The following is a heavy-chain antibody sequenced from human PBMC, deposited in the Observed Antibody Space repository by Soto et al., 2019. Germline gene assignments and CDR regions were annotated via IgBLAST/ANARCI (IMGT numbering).Heavy chain of an antibody. CDR3: ARESISGDYLSYDR. Sequence: EVQLVESGGGLVKPGGSLRLSCAASGFSFRSYSMNWVRQVPGKGLEWVSSITSTSSYIYYADSVRGRFTISRDNAKNSLYMESNSLRAEDTAVYYCARESISGDYLSYDRWGQGTLVTVSS. V-gene: IGHV3-21*02. CDR1: GFSFRSYS. CDR2: ITSTSSYI. J-gene: IGHJ5*02. D-gene: IGHD4-17*01.